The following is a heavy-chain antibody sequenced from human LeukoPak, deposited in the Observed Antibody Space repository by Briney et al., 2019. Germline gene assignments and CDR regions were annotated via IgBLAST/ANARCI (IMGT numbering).Heavy chain of an antibody. Sequence: SETLSLTCTVSGDSISSRTSDFWGWIRQSPGKGLEWIGSIYYSGSTYYNPSLKSRVTISVDTSKNQFSLKLSSVTAADTAVYYCAREGGLQHHFDYWGQGTLVTVSS. CDR1: GDSISSRTSDF. V-gene: IGHV4-39*07. D-gene: IGHD4-11*01. CDR3: AREGGLQHHFDY. J-gene: IGHJ4*02. CDR2: IYYSGST.